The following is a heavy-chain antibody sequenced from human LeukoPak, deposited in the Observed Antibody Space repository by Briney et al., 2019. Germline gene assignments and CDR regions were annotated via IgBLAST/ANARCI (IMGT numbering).Heavy chain of an antibody. CDR3: ARGYPMVSDAFDI. J-gene: IGHJ3*02. V-gene: IGHV4-34*01. CDR2: INHSGST. CDR1: GGSFSGYY. D-gene: IGHD5-18*01. Sequence: SETLSLTCAVYGGSFSGYYWSWIRQPPGKGLEWIGEINHSGSTNYSPSLKSRVTISVDTSKNQFSLKLSSVTAADTAVYYCARGYPMVSDAFDIWGQGTMVTVSS.